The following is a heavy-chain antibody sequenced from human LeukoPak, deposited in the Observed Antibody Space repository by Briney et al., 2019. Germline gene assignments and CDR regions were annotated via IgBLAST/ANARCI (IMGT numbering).Heavy chain of an antibody. D-gene: IGHD6-19*01. CDR3: AREKIAVAGMGFDY. CDR2: ISYDGSNK. J-gene: IGHJ4*02. CDR1: GFTFSSYA. V-gene: IGHV3-30*04. Sequence: PGGSLRLSCAASGFTFSSYAMHWVRQAPGKGLEWVAVISYDGSNKYYADSVKGRFTISRDNSKNTLYLQMNSLRAEDTAVYYCAREKIAVAGMGFDYWGQGTLVTVSS.